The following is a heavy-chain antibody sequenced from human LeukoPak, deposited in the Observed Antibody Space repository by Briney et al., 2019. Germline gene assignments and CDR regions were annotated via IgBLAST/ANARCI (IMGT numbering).Heavy chain of an antibody. CDR2: IIPIFGTA. D-gene: IGHD2-15*01. J-gene: IGHJ3*02. CDR3: AREDVVVVAAAPGAFDI. Sequence: GASVKVSCKASGGTFSSYAISWVRQAPGQGLEWMGGIIPIFGTANYAQKFQGRVTITADKSTSTAYMELSSLRSEDTAVYYCAREDVVVVAAAPGAFDIWGQGTMVTVSS. V-gene: IGHV1-69*06. CDR1: GGTFSSYA.